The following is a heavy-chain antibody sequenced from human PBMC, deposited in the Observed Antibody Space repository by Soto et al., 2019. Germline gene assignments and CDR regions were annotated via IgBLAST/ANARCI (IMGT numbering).Heavy chain of an antibody. CDR1: GISTSSYW. J-gene: IGHJ4*02. Sequence: EEHLVESGGALVRPGESLRLSCAGSGISTSSYWMGWVRQAPGRGLEWVSAISGSGGSTYYADSVKGRFTISRDKSKNTLYLQMNSLRAEDTAVYYCARATMTTVVTPLFDFWGQGTLVTVSS. D-gene: IGHD4-17*01. CDR2: ISGSGGST. CDR3: ARATMTTVVTPLFDF. V-gene: IGHV3-23*04.